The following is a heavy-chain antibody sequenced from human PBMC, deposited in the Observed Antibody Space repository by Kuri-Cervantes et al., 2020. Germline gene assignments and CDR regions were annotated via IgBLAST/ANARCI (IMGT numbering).Heavy chain of an antibody. D-gene: IGHD5-24*01. J-gene: IGHJ3*02. CDR2: ISGSGGSI. CDR1: GFTFSSYA. Sequence: GGSLRLSCAASGFTFSSYAMSWVRQAPGKGLEWVSAISGSGGSIYYADSVEGRFTISRDNAKNSLYLQMNSLRAEDTAVYYCARVLRSALGAFDIWGQGTMVTVSS. CDR3: ARVLRSALGAFDI. V-gene: IGHV3-23*01.